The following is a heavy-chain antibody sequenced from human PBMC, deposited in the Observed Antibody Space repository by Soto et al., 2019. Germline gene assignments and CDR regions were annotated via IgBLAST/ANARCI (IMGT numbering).Heavy chain of an antibody. V-gene: IGHV3-23*01. CDR3: AKRDSPGPYYFDY. CDR2: IDRRGGT. J-gene: IGHJ4*02. D-gene: IGHD3-22*01. Sequence: SLRLSCAASGIPLSSYVMSWVRQAPGKGLEWVSTIDRRGGTYYADSAKGRFTISRDNSKNTLYLQMNSLSVEDTAVYYCAKRDSPGPYYFDYWGQGTLVTVSS. CDR1: GIPLSSYV.